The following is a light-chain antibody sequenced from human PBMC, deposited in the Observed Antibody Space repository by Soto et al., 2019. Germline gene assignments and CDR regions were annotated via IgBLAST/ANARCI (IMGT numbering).Light chain of an antibody. Sequence: SYELTQPPSVSVAPGQTATITCVGNNIESKSVHWYQQKPGQAPLVVVYDDSDRPSGVPERFSGSKSGNTATLTISRVEAGDEAVHYCQVWVDGSEHVLFGGGTQLTVL. CDR1: NIESKS. CDR3: QVWVDGSEHVL. CDR2: DDS. V-gene: IGLV3-21*02. J-gene: IGLJ2*01.